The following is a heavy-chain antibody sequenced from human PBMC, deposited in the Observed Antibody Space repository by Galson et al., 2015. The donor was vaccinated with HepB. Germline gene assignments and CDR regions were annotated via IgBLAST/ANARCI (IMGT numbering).Heavy chain of an antibody. Sequence: LTCAVYGGSFSGYYWSWIRQPPGKGLEWIGEINHSGSTNYNPSPKSRVTISVDTSKNQFSLKLSSVTAADTAVYYCASTLSYDYVWGSYRYTLDYWGQGTLVTVSS. D-gene: IGHD3-16*02. V-gene: IGHV4-34*01. CDR2: INHSGST. CDR3: ASTLSYDYVWGSYRYTLDY. CDR1: GGSFSGYY. J-gene: IGHJ4*02.